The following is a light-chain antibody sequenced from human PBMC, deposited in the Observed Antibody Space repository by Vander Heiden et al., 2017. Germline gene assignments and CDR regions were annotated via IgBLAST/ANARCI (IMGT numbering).Light chain of an antibody. CDR2: GKN. J-gene: IGLJ2*01. Sequence: SELTQDPAVSVAWGQKARIPCQGDSLRSYYASWYQQKPGQAPVLVIYGKNNRPSGIPDRFSGSSSGNTASLTITGAQAEDEADYYCNSRDSSGNHHVFGGGTKLTVL. CDR1: SLRSYY. CDR3: NSRDSSGNHHV. V-gene: IGLV3-19*01.